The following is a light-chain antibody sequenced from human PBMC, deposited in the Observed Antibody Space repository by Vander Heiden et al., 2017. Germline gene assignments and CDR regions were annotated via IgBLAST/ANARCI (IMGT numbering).Light chain of an antibody. J-gene: IGKJ1*01. V-gene: IGKV1-39*01. CDR3: QQSDSTPRT. CDR2: AAS. Sequence: DLQMPQSPSSLSACVGDRVTITCRASQSISSYLNWYQQKPGKAPKLLIYAASSLQSGVPSRFSGSGSGTDFTLTISRLQPEDFATYYCQQSDSTPRTFGQGTKVEIK. CDR1: QSISSY.